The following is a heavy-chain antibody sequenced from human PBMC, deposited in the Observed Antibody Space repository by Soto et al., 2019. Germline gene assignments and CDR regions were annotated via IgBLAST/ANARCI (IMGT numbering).Heavy chain of an antibody. CDR3: ARQPTTGDTDLWFDP. J-gene: IGHJ5*02. V-gene: IGHV4-39*01. Sequence: QLQLLESGPGLVKASETLSLTCSVSGGSISTSRSYWAWIRQPPGKGLEWLANIFYSGSTFYNPSLASRVSVSVDTSKNEFSLKLRSVTAADTAVYYCARQPTTGDTDLWFDPWGQGTLVTFSS. CDR2: IFYSGST. D-gene: IGHD2-21*01. CDR1: GGSISTSRSY.